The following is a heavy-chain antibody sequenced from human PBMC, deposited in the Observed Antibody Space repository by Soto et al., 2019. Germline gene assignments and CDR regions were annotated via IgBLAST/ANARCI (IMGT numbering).Heavy chain of an antibody. CDR3: ARDPYHVLMVNAPNLYGMDV. D-gene: IGHD2-8*01. CDR2: ISTYNGNT. Sequence: QVQLVQSGAEVKKPGASVKVFCKASGYTFTTYDISWVRQAPGQGLEWMGRISTYNGNTNYPQSLQGRLTMATDTSTTTAYMELRNLRSDDTAVYYCARDPYHVLMVNAPNLYGMDVWGQGTTVTVSS. J-gene: IGHJ6*02. V-gene: IGHV1-18*01. CDR1: GYTFTTYD.